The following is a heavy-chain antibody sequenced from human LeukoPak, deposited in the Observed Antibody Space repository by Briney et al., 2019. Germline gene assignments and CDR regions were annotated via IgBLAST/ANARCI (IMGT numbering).Heavy chain of an antibody. CDR2: IYSGGDT. D-gene: IGHD3-10*01. J-gene: IGHJ6*01. V-gene: IGHV3-66*01. Sequence: GGSLRLSCAASGFTFSNYWMHWVRQVPGKGLVWVSVIYSGGDTHYAESVKDRFIISRDNSNNMVYLQMDSLRAEDTAVYYCARDPIYDSGSHSTSQGMDVWGQGTTVTVSS. CDR3: ARDPIYDSGSHSTSQGMDV. CDR1: GFTFSNYW.